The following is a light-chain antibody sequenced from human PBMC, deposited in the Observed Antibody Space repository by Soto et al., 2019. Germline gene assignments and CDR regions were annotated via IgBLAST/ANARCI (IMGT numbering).Light chain of an antibody. CDR2: GAS. CDR1: QSVSSN. J-gene: IGKJ4*01. V-gene: IGKV3-15*01. CDR3: QQYNNWPPLT. Sequence: EIVMTQSPATLSVSPGERATPSCRASQSVSSNLAWYQQKPGQAPRLLIYGASTRATGIPARFSGSGSETEFILTISSLQSEDFAVYYCQQYNNWPPLTFGGGTKVDIK.